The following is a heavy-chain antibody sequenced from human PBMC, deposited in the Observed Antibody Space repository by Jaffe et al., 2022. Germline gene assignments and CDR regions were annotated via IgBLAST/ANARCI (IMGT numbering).Heavy chain of an antibody. CDR1: GGSISTYY. J-gene: IGHJ4*02. V-gene: IGHV4-59*01. D-gene: IGHD3-3*01. CDR3: ARDAGWSKYYFDY. CDR2: IYYNGNT. Sequence: QVQLQESGPGLVKPSETLSLTCTVSGGSISTYYWTWIRQPPGKGLEWIGYIYYNGNTNYNPSLKSRVTISVDTSKNQFSLRLNSVTAADTAVYYCARDAGWSKYYFDYWGQGTLVTASS.